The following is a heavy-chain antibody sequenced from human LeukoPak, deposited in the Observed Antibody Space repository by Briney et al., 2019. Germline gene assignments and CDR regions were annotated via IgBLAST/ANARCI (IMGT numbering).Heavy chain of an antibody. CDR2: VYPDDSDT. CDR1: GYTFTSYW. CDR3: AKLEVFPPYLSAYSRT. V-gene: IGHV5-51*01. Sequence: GESLKISCKASGYTFTSYWIGWVRQMPGKGLEWMGMVYPDDSDTRYSPSFQGQVTFSADKSINTAYLQWSSLRASDSAMYYCAKLEVFPPYLSAYSRTWGQGTLVTVSS. J-gene: IGHJ4*02. D-gene: IGHD3-9*01.